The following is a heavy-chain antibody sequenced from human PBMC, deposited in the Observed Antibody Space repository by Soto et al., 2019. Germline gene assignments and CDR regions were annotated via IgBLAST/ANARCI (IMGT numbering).Heavy chain of an antibody. V-gene: IGHV1-18*01. CDR2: ISAYNGNT. D-gene: IGHD3-3*01. CDR1: GYTFTSHG. Sequence: GASVKVSCKASGYTFTSHGISWVRQAPGQGLEWMGWISAYNGNTNYAQKLQGRVTMTTDTSTSTAYMELRSLRSDDTAVYYCAREPVYYDFWSGPGGWFDPWGQGTLVTVSS. CDR3: AREPVYYDFWSGPGGWFDP. J-gene: IGHJ5*02.